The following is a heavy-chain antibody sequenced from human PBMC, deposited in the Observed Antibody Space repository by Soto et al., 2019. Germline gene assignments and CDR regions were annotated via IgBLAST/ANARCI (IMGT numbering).Heavy chain of an antibody. D-gene: IGHD3-9*01. Sequence: QVPLVESGGGVVQPGRSLRLSCAASGFTFSSYGMHWVRQAPGKGLEWVAVIWYDGSNKYYADSVKGRFTISRDNSKNTLYLQMNSLRAEDTAVYYCARAPDYDILTGYLDYWGQGTLVTVSS. CDR2: IWYDGSNK. J-gene: IGHJ4*02. CDR3: ARAPDYDILTGYLDY. V-gene: IGHV3-33*01. CDR1: GFTFSSYG.